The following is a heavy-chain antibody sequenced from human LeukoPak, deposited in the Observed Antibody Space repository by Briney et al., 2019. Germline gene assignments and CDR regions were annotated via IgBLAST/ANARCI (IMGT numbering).Heavy chain of an antibody. D-gene: IGHD4-17*01. V-gene: IGHV3-9*01. Sequence: PGRSLRLSCAASGFTFEDYAMHWVRQAPGKGLEWVSGISWNSGSIGYADSVKGRFTISGDNAKNSLYLQMNSLRAEDTALYYCAKDAGYGDYSYYFDYWGQGTLVTVSS. CDR1: GFTFEDYA. CDR2: ISWNSGSI. J-gene: IGHJ4*02. CDR3: AKDAGYGDYSYYFDY.